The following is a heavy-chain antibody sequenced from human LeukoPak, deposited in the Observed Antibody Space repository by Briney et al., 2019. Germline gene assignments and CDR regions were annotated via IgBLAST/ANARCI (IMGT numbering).Heavy chain of an antibody. J-gene: IGHJ4*02. V-gene: IGHV1-2*02. Sequence: ASVKVSCKASGYTFTAYWLHWVRQAPGQGLEWMGWINPNSGGTNYAQKFQGRITMTRDTSISTAYMELSSLRSEDTAVYYCARGARYYDFWSGYPGPYFDYWGQGTLVTVSS. CDR1: GYTFTAYW. CDR2: INPNSGGT. D-gene: IGHD3-3*01. CDR3: ARGARYYDFWSGYPGPYFDY.